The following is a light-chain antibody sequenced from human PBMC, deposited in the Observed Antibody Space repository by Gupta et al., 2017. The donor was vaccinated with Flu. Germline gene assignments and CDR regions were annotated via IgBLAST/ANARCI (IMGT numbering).Light chain of an antibody. CDR3: AAWDASLNGWV. Sequence: QSVLTQPPSASGTPGQRVTISCSGSSSNIGSNTVNWYQQLPGTAPKLLIYSNNQRPSGVPDRFSGSKSGTSASLAIGGLQSDDEANYYCAAWDASLNGWVFGGGTKLTVL. V-gene: IGLV1-44*01. CDR2: SNN. J-gene: IGLJ3*02. CDR1: SSNIGSNT.